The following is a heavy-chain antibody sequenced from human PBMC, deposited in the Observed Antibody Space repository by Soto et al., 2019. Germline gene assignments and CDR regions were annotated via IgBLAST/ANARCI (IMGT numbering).Heavy chain of an antibody. CDR3: AREMGLGYCSGGSCSHDAFDI. CDR2: IIPILGIA. CDR1: GGTFSSYT. V-gene: IGHV1-69*04. J-gene: IGHJ3*02. Sequence: ASVKVSCKASGGTFSSYTISCVRQAPGQGLEWMGRIIPILGIANYAQKFQGRVTITADKSTSTAYMELSSLRSEDTAVYYCAREMGLGYCSGGSCSHDAFDIWGQGTMVTVSS. D-gene: IGHD2-15*01.